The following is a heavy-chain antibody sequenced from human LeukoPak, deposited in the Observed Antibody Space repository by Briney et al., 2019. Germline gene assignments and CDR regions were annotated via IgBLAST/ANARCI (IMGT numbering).Heavy chain of an antibody. CDR1: GFTFSRYA. CDR2: IRGSGGGT. Sequence: GGSLRLSCAASGFTFSRYAMIWVRQGPGKGLEWVSAIRGSGGGTEYAGSVKGRFTISRDNSKNTLYLHMSSLRGEDTAVYYCAKDQGGSYDFWSGYYNFDYWGQGTLVTVSS. J-gene: IGHJ4*02. CDR3: AKDQGGSYDFWSGYYNFDY. V-gene: IGHV3-23*01. D-gene: IGHD3-3*01.